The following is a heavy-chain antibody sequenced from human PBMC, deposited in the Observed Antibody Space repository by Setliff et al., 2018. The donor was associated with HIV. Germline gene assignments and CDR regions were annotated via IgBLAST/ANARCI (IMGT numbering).Heavy chain of an antibody. V-gene: IGHV4-4*02. CDR1: GGSISSNNW. CDR3: ATGGHRLHDY. J-gene: IGHJ4*02. Sequence: ASETLSLTCAVSGGSISSNNWWSWVRQPPGKGLEWIGEIYHGGSANYNSSLKSRVTISVDKSKNQFSLKLTSVTAADTAVYYCATGGHRLHDYWGQGTLVTVSS. D-gene: IGHD1-26*01. CDR2: IYHGGSA.